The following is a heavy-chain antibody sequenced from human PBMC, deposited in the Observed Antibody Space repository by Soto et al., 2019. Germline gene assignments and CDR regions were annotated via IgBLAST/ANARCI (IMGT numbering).Heavy chain of an antibody. Sequence: PGGSLRLSCAASGFTFSSYSMNWVRQAPGKGLEWVSYISSSSSTIYYADSVKGRFTISRDNAKNSLYLQMNSLRAEDTAVYYCERTRTIFGVVSYMDGWGKGTTVTVSS. D-gene: IGHD3-3*01. CDR1: GFTFSSYS. V-gene: IGHV3-48*01. CDR2: ISSSSSTI. J-gene: IGHJ6*03. CDR3: ERTRTIFGVVSYMDG.